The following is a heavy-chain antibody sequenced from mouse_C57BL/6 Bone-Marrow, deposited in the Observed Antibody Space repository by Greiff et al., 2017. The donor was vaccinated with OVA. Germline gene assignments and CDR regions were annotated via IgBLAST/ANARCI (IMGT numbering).Heavy chain of an antibody. Sequence: ESGPGILQPSQTLSLTCSFSGFSLSTFGMGVGWIRQPSGKGLEWLAHIWWDDDKYYNPALKSRLTISKDTSKNQVFLKIANVDTADTATYYCARMKAYYSNYVGAMDYWGQGTSVTVSS. CDR3: ARMKAYYSNYVGAMDY. J-gene: IGHJ4*01. V-gene: IGHV8-8*01. D-gene: IGHD2-5*01. CDR1: GFSLSTFGMG. CDR2: IWWDDDK.